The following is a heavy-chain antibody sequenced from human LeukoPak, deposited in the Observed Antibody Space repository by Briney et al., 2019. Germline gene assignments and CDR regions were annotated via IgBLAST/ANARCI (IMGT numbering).Heavy chain of an antibody. CDR2: ITANGGST. J-gene: IGHJ4*02. Sequence: PGGSLRLSCAASGFTFSTYAMTWVRHAQGKGLEWVSSITANGGSTYYADSVKGRFTISRDNSKNTLYLQMNSLRADDTAVYHCARDSGSYLQPTDYWGQGTLVTVSS. V-gene: IGHV3-23*01. CDR1: GFTFSTYA. CDR3: ARDSGSYLQPTDY. D-gene: IGHD1-26*01.